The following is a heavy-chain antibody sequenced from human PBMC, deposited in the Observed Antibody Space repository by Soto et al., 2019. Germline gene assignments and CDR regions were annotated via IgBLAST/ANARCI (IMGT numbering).Heavy chain of an antibody. Sequence: GGSLRLSCAASGFTFGDYAMHWVRQVPGRGLEWVSGISRNSDSIGYADSVKGRFTISRDNARYSLYLQMSSLRPEDTALYYCAKDIKGDDYGDYYFDSWGQGTLVTVSS. D-gene: IGHD4-17*01. CDR1: GFTFGDYA. V-gene: IGHV3-9*01. J-gene: IGHJ4*02. CDR3: AKDIKGDDYGDYYFDS. CDR2: ISRNSDSI.